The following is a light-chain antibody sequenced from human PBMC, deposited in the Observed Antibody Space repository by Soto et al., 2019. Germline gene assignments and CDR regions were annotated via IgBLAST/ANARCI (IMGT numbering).Light chain of an antibody. CDR3: QVWDSSSDHPGVV. Sequence: SYELTQPPSVSVAPGKTARITCGGNNIGSKSVHWYQQKPGQAPVLVIYYDSDRPSGIPERFSGSNSGNTATLTISRVEAGYEADYYCQVWDSSSDHPGVVFGGGTKLTVL. V-gene: IGLV3-21*04. J-gene: IGLJ2*01. CDR1: NIGSKS. CDR2: YDS.